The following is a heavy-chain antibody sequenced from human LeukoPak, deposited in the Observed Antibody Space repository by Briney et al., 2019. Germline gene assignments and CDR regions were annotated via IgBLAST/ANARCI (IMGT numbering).Heavy chain of an antibody. CDR1: GGPISSTNG. V-gene: IGHV4-4*02. CDR3: ARKIGSSGAFDI. J-gene: IGHJ3*02. D-gene: IGHD1-26*01. Sequence: SGTLSLTCAVSGGPISSTNGWSWVRQPPGKGLEWSGEIYHSGSTNYNPSLRSRVTISVDKSKDQFSLRLSSVTAADTAVYYCARKIGSSGAFDIWGQGTMVTVSS. CDR2: IYHSGST.